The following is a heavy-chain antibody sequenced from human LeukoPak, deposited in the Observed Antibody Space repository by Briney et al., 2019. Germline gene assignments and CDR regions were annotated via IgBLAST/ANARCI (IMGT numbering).Heavy chain of an antibody. CDR3: ARDRNSYGSDFDY. Sequence: ASVKVSCKASGYTFTGYYMHWVRQAPGQGLEWMGWINPSGGSTNYAQKFQGRVTMTRDMSTSTVYMELSSLRSEDTAVYYCARDRNSYGSDFDYWGQGTLVTVSS. CDR2: INPSGGST. CDR1: GYTFTGYY. J-gene: IGHJ4*02. V-gene: IGHV1-46*01. D-gene: IGHD5-18*01.